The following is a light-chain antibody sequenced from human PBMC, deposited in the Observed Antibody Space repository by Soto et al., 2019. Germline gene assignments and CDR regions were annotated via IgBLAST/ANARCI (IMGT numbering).Light chain of an antibody. CDR3: QQYGSSPST. CDR1: QSVRSSN. Sequence: EIVLTQSPGTLPFSSGERATLSCRARQSVRSSNLAWYQQKPGQAPRLLIYGASSRATGIPDRFSGSGSGTDFTLTISRLEPEDFAVYYCQQYGSSPSTFGQGTKVDIK. V-gene: IGKV3-20*01. J-gene: IGKJ1*01. CDR2: GAS.